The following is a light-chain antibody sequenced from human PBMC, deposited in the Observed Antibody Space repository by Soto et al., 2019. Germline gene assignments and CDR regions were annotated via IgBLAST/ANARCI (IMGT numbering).Light chain of an antibody. V-gene: IGKV2-28*01. J-gene: IGKJ4*01. CDR3: MQALQTPLT. CDR1: QSLLHSNGYNC. Sequence: DIVMTQSPLSLPVTPGEPASISCRSSQSLLHSNGYNCLDWYLQKPGQSPQLLIYLGSTRASGVPDRFSGSGSGTDFTLKISRVEAGDVGVYYCMQALQTPLTFGGGTKVEIK. CDR2: LGS.